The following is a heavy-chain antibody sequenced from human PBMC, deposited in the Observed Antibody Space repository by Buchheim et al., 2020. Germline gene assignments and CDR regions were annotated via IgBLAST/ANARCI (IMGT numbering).Heavy chain of an antibody. CDR2: IKPDTGVT. CDR1: GFIFTDNY. J-gene: IGHJ4*02. Sequence: QVQLVQSGPDIKKPGASMKVSCKASGFIFTDNYLHWIRQAPGQGLEWVGWIKPDTGVTNYALKFQGRVTLATDTSISTLYIELNRLTSDDTAIYYCARDFDWGPDYWGQGTL. D-gene: IGHD3-9*01. V-gene: IGHV1-2*02. CDR3: ARDFDWGPDY.